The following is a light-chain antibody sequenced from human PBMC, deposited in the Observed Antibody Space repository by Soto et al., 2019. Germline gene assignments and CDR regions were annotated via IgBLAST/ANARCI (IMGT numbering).Light chain of an antibody. CDR1: SSNIGGNA. CDR2: SNN. Sequence: QSVLTQPPSASGTPGQRVTISCSGSSSNIGGNAVNWYQQLPGTTPKLLIYSNNQRPSGVPDRFSGSKSGTSASLAISGLQSEDEDDYYCAAWDDSLSGYVFGTGTKVTVL. CDR3: AAWDDSLSGYV. V-gene: IGLV1-44*01. J-gene: IGLJ1*01.